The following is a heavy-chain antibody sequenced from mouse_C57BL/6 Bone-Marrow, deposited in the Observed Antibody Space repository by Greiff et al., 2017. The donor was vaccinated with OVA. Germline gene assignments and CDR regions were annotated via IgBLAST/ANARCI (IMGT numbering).Heavy chain of an antibody. CDR3: ASAYYSHYYAMDY. J-gene: IGHJ4*01. V-gene: IGHV1-22*01. CDR2: INPNNGGT. Sequence: EVQLQQSGPELVKPGASVKMSCKASGYTFTDYNMHWVKQSHGKSLEWIGYINPNNGGTSYNQKFKGKATLTVNKSSSTAYMELRSLTSEDSAVYYGASAYYSHYYAMDYWGQGTSVTVSS. CDR1: GYTFTDYN. D-gene: IGHD2-12*01.